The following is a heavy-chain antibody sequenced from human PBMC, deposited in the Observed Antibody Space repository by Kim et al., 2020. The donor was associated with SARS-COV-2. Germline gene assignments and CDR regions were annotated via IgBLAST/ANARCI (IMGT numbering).Heavy chain of an antibody. J-gene: IGHJ4*02. D-gene: IGHD3-3*01. Sequence: SETLSLTCTVSGGSISSGDYYWSWIRQPPGKGLEWIGYIYYSGSTYYNPSLKSRVTISVDTSKNQFSLKLSSVTAADTAVYYCARVRFSITNFGVVTRLFDYWGQGTLGTVSS. CDR2: IYYSGST. CDR1: GGSISSGDYY. V-gene: IGHV4-30-4*01. CDR3: ARVRFSITNFGVVTRLFDY.